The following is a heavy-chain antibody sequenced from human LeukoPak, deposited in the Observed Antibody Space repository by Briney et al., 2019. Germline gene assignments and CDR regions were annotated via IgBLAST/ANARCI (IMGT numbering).Heavy chain of an antibody. Sequence: ASVKVSCKASGYTFTGYYMNWVRQAPGQGLEWIGWINPNSGGTNYAQKFQGRVTMTRDTSISTAYMELSRLRSDDTAVYCCARRGSTYYDFWSGYYTNDYWGQGTLVTVSS. CDR2: INPNSGGT. CDR1: GYTFTGYY. D-gene: IGHD3-3*01. V-gene: IGHV1-2*02. J-gene: IGHJ4*02. CDR3: ARRGSTYYDFWSGYYTNDY.